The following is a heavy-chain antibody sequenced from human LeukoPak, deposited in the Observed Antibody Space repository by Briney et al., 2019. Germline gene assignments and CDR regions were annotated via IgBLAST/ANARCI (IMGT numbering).Heavy chain of an antibody. Sequence: SETLSLTCTVSGGSISTYYWSWIRQPPGKGLEWIGHIHGSGETNYNPSLKSRVTMSPDTSRNQFSLKVNSVTAADTAVYYCARAIVATNLDYWGQGTLVTVSS. CDR3: ARAIVATNLDY. V-gene: IGHV4-59*12. CDR1: GGSISTYY. D-gene: IGHD5-12*01. CDR2: IHGSGET. J-gene: IGHJ4*02.